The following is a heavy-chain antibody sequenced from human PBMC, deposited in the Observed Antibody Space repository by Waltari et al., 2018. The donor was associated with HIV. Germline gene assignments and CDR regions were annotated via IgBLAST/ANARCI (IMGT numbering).Heavy chain of an antibody. V-gene: IGHV2-5*01. CDR2: IYWNDDK. CDR3: AHSQGKKGGTPYGMDV. Sequence: QITLKESGPTLVKPTQTLTLTCTFSGFSLSTSGVGVGWIRQPPGKALEWLALIYWNDDKRYSPSLKSRLTITKDTSKNQVVLTMTNMDPVDTATYYCAHSQGKKGGTPYGMDVWGQGTTVTVSS. D-gene: IGHD1-26*01. J-gene: IGHJ6*02. CDR1: GFSLSTSGVG.